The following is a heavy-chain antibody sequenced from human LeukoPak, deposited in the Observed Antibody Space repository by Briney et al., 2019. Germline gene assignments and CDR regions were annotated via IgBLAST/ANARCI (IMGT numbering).Heavy chain of an antibody. CDR1: GFTFTSSA. CDR3: AAATSRDIYNWFDP. D-gene: IGHD2-15*01. J-gene: IGHJ5*02. V-gene: IGHV1-58*02. CDR2: IVVGSGNT. Sequence: ASVKVSCKASGFTFTSSAMQWVRQARGQRLEWIGWIVVGSGNTNYAQKFQERVTITRDMSTSTAYMELSSLRSEDTTLYYCAAATSRDIYNWFDPWGQGTLVTVSS.